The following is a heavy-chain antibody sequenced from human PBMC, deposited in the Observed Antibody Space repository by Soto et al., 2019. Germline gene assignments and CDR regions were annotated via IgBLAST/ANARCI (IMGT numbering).Heavy chain of an antibody. V-gene: IGHV3-73*02. CDR1: GLNFSGSA. CDR3: TTEMDY. J-gene: IGHJ4*02. CDR2: IRSRPHNYAT. D-gene: IGHD2-2*03. Sequence: EVQLVESGGGLVQIGGSLKLSCATSGLNFSGSAMHWARQASGKGLEWVGRIRSRPHNYATTYAASVEGRFTISRDESKNSVYLQMNGLKTDDTAMYYCTTEMDYWGRGTLITVSS.